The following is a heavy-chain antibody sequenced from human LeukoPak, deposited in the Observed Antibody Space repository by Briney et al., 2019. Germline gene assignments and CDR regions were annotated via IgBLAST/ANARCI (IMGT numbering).Heavy chain of an antibody. CDR2: ISYDGSNK. V-gene: IGHV3-30-3*01. CDR1: GFTFSSYA. Sequence: GGSLRLSCAASGFTFSSYAMHWVRQAPGKGLEWVAVISYDGSNKYYADSVKGRFTISRDNSKNTLYLQMNSLRAEDTAVYYCAREGMIAAAGSWFDPWGQGTLVAVSS. CDR3: AREGMIAAAGSWFDP. D-gene: IGHD6-13*01. J-gene: IGHJ5*02.